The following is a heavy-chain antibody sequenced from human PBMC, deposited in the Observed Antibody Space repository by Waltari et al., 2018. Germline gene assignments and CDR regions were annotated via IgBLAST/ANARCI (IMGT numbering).Heavy chain of an antibody. CDR2: MYHSGST. D-gene: IGHD1-20*01. J-gene: IGHJ4*02. Sequence: QVQLQESGPGLVKPSETLSLTCAVSGYSISSGYYWGWIRQPPGKGLEWIGSMYHSGSTFYNPSRKSRVTRAVDTSKNQLSLKLSSVTAADTAVYYCARDTPAPRITGATSVDYWGQGTLVTVSS. V-gene: IGHV4-38-2*02. CDR3: ARDTPAPRITGATSVDY. CDR1: GYSISSGYY.